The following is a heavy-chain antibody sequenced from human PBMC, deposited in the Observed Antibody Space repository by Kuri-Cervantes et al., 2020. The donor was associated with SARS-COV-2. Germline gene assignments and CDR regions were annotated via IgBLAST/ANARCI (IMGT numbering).Heavy chain of an antibody. V-gene: IGHV3-30*18. CDR3: AKDQNGIVVVIAAVDY. J-gene: IGHJ4*02. CDR2: ISYDGSNK. Sequence: GESLKISCAASGLTFSSYAMHWVRQAPGKGLEWVALISYDGSNKYYADSVKGRFTISRDNSKNTLFLQMNSLRPEDTAVYYCAKDQNGIVVVIAAVDYWGQGTLVTVSS. CDR1: GLTFSSYA. D-gene: IGHD2-15*01.